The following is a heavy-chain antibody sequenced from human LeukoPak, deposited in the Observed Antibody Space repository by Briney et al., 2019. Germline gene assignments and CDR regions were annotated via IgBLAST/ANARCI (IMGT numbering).Heavy chain of an antibody. CDR1: GFIFSNFG. D-gene: IGHD6-13*01. CDR3: TTGSEAAAAFDY. CDR2: IKSKTDGGTT. Sequence: GGSLRLSCAASGFIFSNFGMHWVRQAPGKGLEWVGRIKSKTDGGTTDYAAPVKGRFTISRDDSKNTLYLQMNSLKTEDTAVYYCTTGSEAAAAFDYWGQGTLVTVSS. J-gene: IGHJ4*02. V-gene: IGHV3-15*01.